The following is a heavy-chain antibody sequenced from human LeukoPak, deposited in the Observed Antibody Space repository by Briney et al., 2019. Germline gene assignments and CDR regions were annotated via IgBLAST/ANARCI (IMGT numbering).Heavy chain of an antibody. D-gene: IGHD6-13*01. Sequence: SETLSLTCTVSGGSISSYYWSWVRQPPGKGLEWIGFVYYTGSTNYSPSLKSRVTISVDTSKNQFSLKLRSVAAADTAVYYCARISSSNWYNERGAFDVWGQGTMVTVSS. V-gene: IGHV4-59*01. J-gene: IGHJ3*01. CDR1: GGSISSYY. CDR3: ARISSSNWYNERGAFDV. CDR2: VYYTGST.